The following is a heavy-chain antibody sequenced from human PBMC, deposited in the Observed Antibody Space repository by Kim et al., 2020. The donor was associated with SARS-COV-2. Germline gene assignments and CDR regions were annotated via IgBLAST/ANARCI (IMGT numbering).Heavy chain of an antibody. J-gene: IGHJ4*02. Sequence: SKTLSLTCTVSGGSISNYYWSWIRQPPVKGLEWIGSIYNSGSPIYNPSLKSRVPISVDTSKNQFSLTLSSVTAADTAVYYCARDKGVTGDGGKGFDYWGQGTMVIVSS. CDR2: IYNSGSP. CDR1: GGSISNYY. D-gene: IGHD3-10*01. CDR3: ARDKGVTGDGGKGFDY. V-gene: IGHV4-59*13.